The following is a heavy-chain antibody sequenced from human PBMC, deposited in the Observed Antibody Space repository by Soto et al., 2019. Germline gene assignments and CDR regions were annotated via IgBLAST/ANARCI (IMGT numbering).Heavy chain of an antibody. D-gene: IGHD4-4*01. J-gene: IGHJ5*02. CDR2: ISAYNGNT. CDR1: GYTFTSYG. V-gene: IGHV1-18*01. CDR3: AREVVSDSNYANWFDP. Sequence: ASVKFSCKASGYTFTSYGISLVRQAPGQGLEWMGWISAYNGNTNYAQKLQGRVTMTTDTSTSTAYMELRSLRSDDTAVYYCAREVVSDSNYANWFDPWGQGTLVTVSS.